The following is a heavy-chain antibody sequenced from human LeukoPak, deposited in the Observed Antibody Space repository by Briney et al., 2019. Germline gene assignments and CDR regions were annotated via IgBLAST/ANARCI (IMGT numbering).Heavy chain of an antibody. CDR3: ARGAPGY. V-gene: IGHV4-34*01. Sequence: LETLSLTCAVYGGSLSDYPWTWIRQPPGKGLGWIGQIKVGGGTKYNPSLNSRVTMSLDTSKNQFSLKLTSVSAADTAVYYCARGAPGYWGQGTLVTVSS. J-gene: IGHJ4*02. CDR2: IKVGGGT. CDR1: GGSLSDYP.